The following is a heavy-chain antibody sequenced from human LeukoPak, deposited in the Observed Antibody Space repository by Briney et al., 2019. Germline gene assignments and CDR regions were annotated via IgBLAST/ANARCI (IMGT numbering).Heavy chain of an antibody. D-gene: IGHD4-11*01. J-gene: IGHJ4*02. CDR2: INPIGGTT. V-gene: IGHV1-46*01. CDR3: ARQQGLQNLNFDY. Sequence: ASVKVSCKASGYTFTGYYIHWVRQAPGQGLEWMGIINPIGGTTDYAQKFQGRVTMTRDTSTSTVYMELSSLGSEDTAVYYCARQQGLQNLNFDYWGQGALVTVSP. CDR1: GYTFTGYY.